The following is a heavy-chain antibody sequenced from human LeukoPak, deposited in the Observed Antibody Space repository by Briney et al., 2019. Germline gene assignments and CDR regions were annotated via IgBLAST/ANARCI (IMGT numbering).Heavy chain of an antibody. Sequence: SETLSLTCAVYGGSFSGYYWGWIRQPPGKGLEWIGEINHSGSTNYNPSLKSRVTISVDTSKNQFSLKLSSVTATDTAVYYCASSRPVQYYDFWSGYYPFDYWGQGTLVTVSS. V-gene: IGHV4-34*01. D-gene: IGHD3-3*01. CDR3: ASSRPVQYYDFWSGYYPFDY. J-gene: IGHJ4*02. CDR2: INHSGST. CDR1: GGSFSGYY.